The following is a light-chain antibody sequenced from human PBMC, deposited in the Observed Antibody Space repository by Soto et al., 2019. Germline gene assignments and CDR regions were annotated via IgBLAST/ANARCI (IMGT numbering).Light chain of an antibody. V-gene: IGLV1-40*01. CDR2: GNN. J-gene: IGLJ2*01. CDR1: SSNIAAGFD. Sequence: QPVLTQPPSVSGAPGQRVTISCTGSSSNIAAGFDVHWYQQLPGTAPKLLIYGNNNRPSGVPDRFSGSESGTSASLAITGLQAEDEADYYCHSYDTSLSGAIFGGGTKLTVL. CDR3: HSYDTSLSGAI.